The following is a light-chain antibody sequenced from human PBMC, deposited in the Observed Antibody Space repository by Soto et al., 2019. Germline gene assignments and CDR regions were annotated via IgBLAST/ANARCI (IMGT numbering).Light chain of an antibody. CDR1: RANIGSNT. J-gene: IGLJ1*01. V-gene: IGLV1-44*01. Sequence: QSVLTQPPSVSGTPGQKVTISCSGSRANIGSNTVNWYQHLPGTVPKLLIYSNNQRHSGVPDRFSGSKSGTSASLAISGLQSEDEADYYCAAWEDSLNPSFVFGTGTKVTVL. CDR2: SNN. CDR3: AAWEDSLNPSFV.